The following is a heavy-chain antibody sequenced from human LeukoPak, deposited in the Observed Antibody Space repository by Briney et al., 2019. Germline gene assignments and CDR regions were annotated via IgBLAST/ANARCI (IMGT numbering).Heavy chain of an antibody. V-gene: IGHV4-39*07. D-gene: IGHD3-9*01. Sequence: TSETLSLTCTVSGGSISSSSYYWGWIRQPPGKGLEWIGSIYYSGSTYYNPSLKSRVTISVNTSKNQFSLKLSSVTAADTAVYYCARSPDILTGENFDYWGQGTLVTVSS. CDR2: IYYSGST. J-gene: IGHJ4*02. CDR1: GGSISSSSYY. CDR3: ARSPDILTGENFDY.